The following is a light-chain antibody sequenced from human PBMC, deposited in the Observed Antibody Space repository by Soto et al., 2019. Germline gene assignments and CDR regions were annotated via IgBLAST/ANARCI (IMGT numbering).Light chain of an antibody. Sequence: AIQMTQSPSSLSASVGDRVTITCRASQGIRNDLGWYQQKPGKAPKLLIYAASNRFSGVPDRFSGSGSGTDFTLKISRVEAEDVGVYYCMQSIQLPRTFGQGTKVDIK. V-gene: IGKV1-6*01. CDR2: AAS. CDR1: QGIRND. CDR3: MQSIQLPRT. J-gene: IGKJ1*01.